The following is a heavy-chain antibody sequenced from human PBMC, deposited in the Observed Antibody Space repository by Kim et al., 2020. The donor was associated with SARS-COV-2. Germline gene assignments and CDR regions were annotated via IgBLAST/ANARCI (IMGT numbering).Heavy chain of an antibody. J-gene: IGHJ3*02. D-gene: IGHD2-2*01. Sequence: AAYVKGRLTTSRDASKISLYLQLNSLRTEDTAVYYCARPRYESTAPYTFDIWGQGTMVTVSS. V-gene: IGHV3-72*01. CDR3: ARPRYESTAPYTFDI.